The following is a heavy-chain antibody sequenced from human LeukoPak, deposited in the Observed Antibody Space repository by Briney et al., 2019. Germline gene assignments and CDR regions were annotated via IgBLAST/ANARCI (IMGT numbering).Heavy chain of an antibody. J-gene: IGHJ4*02. CDR2: INPSGGST. V-gene: IGHV1-46*01. Sequence: ASVKVSCKASGYTFTSYYMHWVRQAPGQGLEWMGIINPSGGSTNYAQKFQGRVTMTRDTSTSPVYMELSSLRSEDAAVYYCARAGIAATFDYWGQGTLVTVSS. CDR1: GYTFTSYY. CDR3: ARAGIAATFDY. D-gene: IGHD6-13*01.